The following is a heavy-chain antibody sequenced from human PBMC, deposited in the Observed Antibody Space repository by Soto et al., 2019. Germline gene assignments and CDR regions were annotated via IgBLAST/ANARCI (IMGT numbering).Heavy chain of an antibody. Sequence: QVQLVQSGAEVKKPGSSVKVSCKASGGTFSSYAISWVRQAPXQGXXWMGGIIPIFGTANYAQKFQGRVTITADESTSTAYMELSGLRSEDTAVYYCARDRRGSDDLDNDYWGQGTLVTVSS. CDR3: ARDRRGSDDLDNDY. D-gene: IGHD1-26*01. J-gene: IGHJ4*02. CDR2: IIPIFGTA. V-gene: IGHV1-69*01. CDR1: GGTFSSYA.